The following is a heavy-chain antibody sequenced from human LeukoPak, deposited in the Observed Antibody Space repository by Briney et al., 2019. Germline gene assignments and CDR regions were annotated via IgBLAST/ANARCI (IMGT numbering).Heavy chain of an antibody. V-gene: IGHV4-34*01. J-gene: IGHJ6*04. Sequence: SETLSLTCAVYGGSFSGYYWSWIRQPPGKGLEWIGEINHSGSTNYNPSLKSRVTISVGTSKNQFSLKLSPVTAADTAVCYCARGRKYSSSWYGFSYYYGMDVWGKGTTVTVSS. CDR1: GGSFSGYY. D-gene: IGHD6-13*01. CDR3: ARGRKYSSSWYGFSYYYGMDV. CDR2: INHSGST.